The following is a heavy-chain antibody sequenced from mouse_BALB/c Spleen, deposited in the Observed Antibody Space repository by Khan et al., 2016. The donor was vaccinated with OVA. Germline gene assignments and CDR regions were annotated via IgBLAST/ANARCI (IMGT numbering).Heavy chain of an antibody. CDR3: ARDYGSLYWYFDV. CDR2: IYYSGTG. Sequence: EVQLQESGPGLVKPSQTVSLTCTVTGISITSGNYRWSWIRQFPGNKMEWIGNIYYSGTGTYNPSLTSRTTSTRDTSKNQFFLEMNSLTAEDAATYSCARDYGSLYWYFDVWGAGTTVTVSS. J-gene: IGHJ1*01. CDR1: GISITSGNYR. V-gene: IGHV3-5*02. D-gene: IGHD1-1*01.